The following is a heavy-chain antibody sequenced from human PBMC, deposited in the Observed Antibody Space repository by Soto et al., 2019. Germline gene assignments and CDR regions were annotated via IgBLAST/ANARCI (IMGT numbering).Heavy chain of an antibody. CDR2: IYYSGST. Sequence: SCKASGGSISSSSYYWGWIRQPPGKGLEWIGSIYYSGSTYYNPSLKSRVTISVDTSKNQFSLKLSSVTAADTAVYYCARPIQWGSYFDYWGQGTLVTVSS. CDR3: ARPIQWGSYFDY. D-gene: IGHD1-26*01. J-gene: IGHJ4*02. V-gene: IGHV4-39*01. CDR1: GGSISSSSYY.